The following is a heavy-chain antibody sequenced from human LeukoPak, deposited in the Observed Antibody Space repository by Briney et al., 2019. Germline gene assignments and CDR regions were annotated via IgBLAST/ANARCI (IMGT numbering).Heavy chain of an antibody. V-gene: IGHV1-8*01. CDR2: MSPNSGNT. CDR1: GYTFTSYD. J-gene: IGHJ4*02. Sequence: ASVKVSCKASGYTFTSYDINWVRQATGQGLEWMGWMSPNSGNTGYAQKFQGRVTMTRNTSISTAYMELSSLRSEDTAVYYCARRSEYCSGGSCYSPAFEDYWGQGTLVTVSS. CDR3: ARRSEYCSGGSCYSPAFEDY. D-gene: IGHD2-15*01.